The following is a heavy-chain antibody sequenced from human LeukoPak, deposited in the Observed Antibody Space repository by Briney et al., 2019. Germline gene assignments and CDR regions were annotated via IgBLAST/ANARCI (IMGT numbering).Heavy chain of an antibody. V-gene: IGHV3-9*03. D-gene: IGHD2-2*01. CDR2: ISWNSGSI. CDR1: GFAFDDYA. CDR3: TKSGCSSTARYYNK. J-gene: IGHJ4*02. Sequence: GRSLRLSCAASGFAFDDYAMHWVRQAPGKGLEWVSGISWNSGSIGYADSVKGRFTISRDNAKNSLYLQMNSLRAEDMAFYYRTKSGCSSTARYYNKWGQGTLVTVSS.